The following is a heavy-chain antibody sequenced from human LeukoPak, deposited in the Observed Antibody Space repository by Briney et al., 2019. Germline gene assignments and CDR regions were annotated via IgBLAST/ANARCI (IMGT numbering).Heavy chain of an antibody. D-gene: IGHD5-18*01. CDR1: GFTFSSYE. Sequence: GGSLRLSCAASGFTFSSYEMSWVRQAPGKGLEWVSYISSSGSTIYYADSVKGRFTISRDNAKNSLYLQMNSLRAEDTAVYYCAGRYIYGLFDCWGQGTLVTVSS. J-gene: IGHJ4*02. V-gene: IGHV3-48*03. CDR3: AGRYIYGLFDC. CDR2: ISSSGSTI.